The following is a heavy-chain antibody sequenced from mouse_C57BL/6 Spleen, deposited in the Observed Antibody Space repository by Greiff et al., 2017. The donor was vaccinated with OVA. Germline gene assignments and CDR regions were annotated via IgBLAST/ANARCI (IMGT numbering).Heavy chain of an antibody. J-gene: IGHJ2*01. Sequence: QVQLQQSGPELVKPGASVKISCKASGYAFSSSWMNWVKQRPGKGLEWIGRIYPGDGDTNYNGKFKGKATLTADKSSSTAYMQLSSLTSEDPAVYFCAPIYDGYYNFDYWGQGTTLTVSS. CDR1: GYAFSSSW. CDR2: IYPGDGDT. D-gene: IGHD2-3*01. CDR3: APIYDGYYNFDY. V-gene: IGHV1-82*01.